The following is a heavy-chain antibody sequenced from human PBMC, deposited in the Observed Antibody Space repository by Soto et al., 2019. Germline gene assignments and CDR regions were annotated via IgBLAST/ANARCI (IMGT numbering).Heavy chain of an antibody. CDR3: ARVSPYYDFWSGYPGAVDV. CDR1: GGSISSGGYY. J-gene: IGHJ6*04. Sequence: KPSETLSLTCTVSGGSISSGGYYWSWIRQHPGKGLEWIGYIYYSGSTYYNPSLKSRVTISEDTSKNQFSLKLSSVTAADTAVYYCARVSPYYDFWSGYPGAVDVWGKGTTVTVSS. D-gene: IGHD3-3*01. V-gene: IGHV4-31*03. CDR2: IYYSGST.